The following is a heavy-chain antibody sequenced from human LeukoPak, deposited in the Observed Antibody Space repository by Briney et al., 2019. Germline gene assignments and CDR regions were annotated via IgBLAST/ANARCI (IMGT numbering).Heavy chain of an antibody. V-gene: IGHV3-66*01. J-gene: IGHJ3*02. D-gene: IGHD3-22*01. CDR2: IYSGGST. Sequence: GGSLRLSCAASGLTVSSNYMSWVRQAPGKGLEWVSIIYSGGSTYYADSVKGRFTISRDNSKNTLYLQMNSLRAEDTAVYYCARGNYYDSSGYYIAFDIWGQGTMVTVSS. CDR1: GLTVSSNY. CDR3: ARGNYYDSSGYYIAFDI.